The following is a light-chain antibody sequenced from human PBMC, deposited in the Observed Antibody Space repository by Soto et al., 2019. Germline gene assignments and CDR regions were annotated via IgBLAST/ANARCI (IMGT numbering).Light chain of an antibody. V-gene: IGKV3-20*01. Sequence: ILLTQSPGTLSLSPGERATLSCRASQSIGNNQLAWYQQKPGQAPRLLIYGASSRATGIPDRFSGSGSGTDFTLTISRLEPEDFAVYYCQQYGSSPWTFGQGTKVDIK. J-gene: IGKJ1*01. CDR3: QQYGSSPWT. CDR1: QSIGNNQ. CDR2: GAS.